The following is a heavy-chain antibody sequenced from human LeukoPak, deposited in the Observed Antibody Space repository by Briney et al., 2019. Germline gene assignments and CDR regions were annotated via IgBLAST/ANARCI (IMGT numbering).Heavy chain of an antibody. J-gene: IGHJ4*02. CDR2: ISSNGGST. Sequence: GGSLRLSCAASGFTFSSYAMHWVRQAPGKGLEYVSAISSNGGSTYYANSVKGRFTISRDNSKNTLYLQMDSLRAEDMAVYYFAGGLGVCVGFAYWGQRPLVTVSS. CDR3: AGGLGVCVGFAY. V-gene: IGHV3-64*01. CDR1: GFTFSSYA. D-gene: IGHD3-16*01.